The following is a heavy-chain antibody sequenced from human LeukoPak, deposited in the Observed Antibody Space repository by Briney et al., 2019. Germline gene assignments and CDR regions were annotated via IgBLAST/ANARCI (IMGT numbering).Heavy chain of an antibody. Sequence: SQTLSLTCTVSGGSISSGSYYWIWIRQPAGKGLEWIGRIYTSGSTNHNPSLKSRVTISLDTSKNQFSLKLISVTAADTAVYFCAREGTDTSMDYWGQGTLVTVSS. CDR3: AREGTDTSMDY. V-gene: IGHV4-61*02. CDR2: IYTSGST. J-gene: IGHJ4*02. CDR1: GGSISSGSYY. D-gene: IGHD5-18*01.